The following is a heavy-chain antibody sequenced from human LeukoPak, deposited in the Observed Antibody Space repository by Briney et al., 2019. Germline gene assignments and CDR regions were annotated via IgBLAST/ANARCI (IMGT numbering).Heavy chain of an antibody. V-gene: IGHV3-66*01. Sequence: GGSLRLSCAASGFTVSSNYMSWVRQAPGKGLEWVSVIYSGGSTYYADSVKGRFTISRDNSKNTLYLQMNSLRAEDTAVCYCAREKYPYGMDVWGQGTTVTVSS. J-gene: IGHJ6*02. CDR2: IYSGGST. CDR1: GFTVSSNY. CDR3: AREKYPYGMDV. D-gene: IGHD2-2*01.